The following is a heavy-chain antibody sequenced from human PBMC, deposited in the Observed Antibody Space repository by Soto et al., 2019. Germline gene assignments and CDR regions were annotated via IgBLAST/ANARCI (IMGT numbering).Heavy chain of an antibody. CDR3: ARYYCSGGSCSYYYYYMDV. D-gene: IGHD2-15*01. CDR2: TNAGNGNT. CDR1: GYSFTRYS. V-gene: IGHV1-3*01. Sequence: ASVKVSCKASGYSFTRYSIHWVRQAPGQSLEWMGWTNAGNGNTGYAQKFQGRVTMTRNTSISTAYMELSSLRSEDTAVYYCARYYCSGGSCSYYYYYMDVWGKGTTVTVSS. J-gene: IGHJ6*03.